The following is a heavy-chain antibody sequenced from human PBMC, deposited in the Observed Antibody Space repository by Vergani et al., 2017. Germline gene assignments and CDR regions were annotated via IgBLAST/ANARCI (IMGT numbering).Heavy chain of an antibody. CDR1: GFTFSSYD. CDR2: IGTAGDT. Sequence: EVQLVESGGGLVQPGGSLRLSCAASGFTFSSYDMHWVRQATGKGLEWVSAIGTAGDTYYPGSVKGRFTISRENAKNSLYLQMNSRRAGDTAVYYCARGRPYYYGSGSYYWFDPWGQGTLVTVSS. J-gene: IGHJ5*02. V-gene: IGHV3-13*04. D-gene: IGHD3-10*01. CDR3: ARGRPYYYGSGSYYWFDP.